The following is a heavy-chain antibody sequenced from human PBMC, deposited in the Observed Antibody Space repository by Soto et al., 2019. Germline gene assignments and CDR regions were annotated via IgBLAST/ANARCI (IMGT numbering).Heavy chain of an antibody. Sequence: PGGSLRLSCAASGFTFSSYSMNWVRQAPGKGLEWVSYISSSSSTIYYADSVKGRFTISRDNAKNSLYLQMNSLRDEDTAVYYCAREYKVPEYYYSYGMDFWGQGTTVTVSS. CDR2: ISSSSSTI. CDR3: AREYKVPEYYYSYGMDF. CDR1: GFTFSSYS. D-gene: IGHD1-20*01. J-gene: IGHJ6*02. V-gene: IGHV3-48*02.